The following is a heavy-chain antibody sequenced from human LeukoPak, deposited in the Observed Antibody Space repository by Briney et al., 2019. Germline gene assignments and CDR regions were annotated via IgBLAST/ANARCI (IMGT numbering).Heavy chain of an antibody. CDR2: MNPNSGDT. Sequence: GASVKVSCEASGYTFTSYDINWVRQAPGQGLEWMGWMNPNSGDTGYPQKFQGRVTMTRDTSITTAYMELSSLRSEDTAVYYCARHWGSSYYFDYWGQGTLVTVSS. V-gene: IGHV1-8*01. CDR3: ARHWGSSYYFDY. CDR1: GYTFTSYD. J-gene: IGHJ4*02. D-gene: IGHD3-16*01.